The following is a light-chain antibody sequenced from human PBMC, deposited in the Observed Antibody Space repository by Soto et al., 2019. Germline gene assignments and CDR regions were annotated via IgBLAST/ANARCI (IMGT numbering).Light chain of an antibody. CDR1: QSISSW. CDR2: DAS. V-gene: IGKV1-5*01. Sequence: DIQMTQSPSTLSASVGDRVTITCRASQSISSWLAWYQQKPGKAPKLLIYDASSLESGVPSRFSGSGSWTKLTLTISSLQPDDFATYYCQQYNSYSQFGQGTKVDIK. J-gene: IGKJ1*01. CDR3: QQYNSYSQ.